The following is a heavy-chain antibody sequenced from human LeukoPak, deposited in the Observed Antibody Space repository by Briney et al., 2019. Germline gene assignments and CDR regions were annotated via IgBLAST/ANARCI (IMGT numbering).Heavy chain of an antibody. J-gene: IGHJ4*02. V-gene: IGHV3-21*01. CDR3: ARDRSLHYYGSGSYYKMYYFDY. Sequence: GGSLRLSCVVSGLTFSSYNMNWVRQAPGKGLEWVSSISSSSDYIFYADSVKGRFTISRDNAKNSLYLQMKSLRAEDTAVYYCARDRSLHYYGSGSYYKMYYFDYWGQGTLVTVSS. CDR2: ISSSSDYI. D-gene: IGHD3-10*01. CDR1: GLTFSSYN.